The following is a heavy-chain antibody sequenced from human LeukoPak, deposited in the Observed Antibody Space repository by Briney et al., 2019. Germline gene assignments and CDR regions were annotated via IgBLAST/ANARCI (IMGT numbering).Heavy chain of an antibody. CDR1: GGSFSGYY. V-gene: IGHV4-34*01. D-gene: IGHD6-6*01. CDR2: INHSGST. CDR3: ARVPGSSSGMWWFYNWFDP. Sequence: ASETLSLTCAVYGGSFSGYYWGWIRQPPGKGLEWIGEINHSGSTNYNPSLKSRVTISVDTSKNQFSLKLSSVTAADTAVYYCARVPGSSSGMWWFYNWFDPWGQGTLVTVSS. J-gene: IGHJ5*02.